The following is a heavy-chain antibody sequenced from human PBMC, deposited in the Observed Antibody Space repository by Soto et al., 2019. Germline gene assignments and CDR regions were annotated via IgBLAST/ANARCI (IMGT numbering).Heavy chain of an antibody. V-gene: IGHV3-23*01. D-gene: IGHD3-16*02. CDR3: AKDLDPMITFGGDIVNGFDY. CDR1: GFTFSSYA. J-gene: IGHJ4*02. CDR2: ISGSGGST. Sequence: GGSLRLSCAASGFTFSSYAMSWVRQAPGKGLEWVSAISGSGGSTYYADSVKGRFTISRDNSKSTLYLQMNSLRAEDTAVYYCAKDLDPMITFGGDIVNGFDYWGQGTLVTVSS.